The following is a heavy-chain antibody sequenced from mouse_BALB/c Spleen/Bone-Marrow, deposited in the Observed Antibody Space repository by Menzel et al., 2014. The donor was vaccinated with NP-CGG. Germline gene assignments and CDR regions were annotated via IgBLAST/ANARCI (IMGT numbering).Heavy chain of an antibody. CDR2: IRSKSNNYAT. Sequence: EVQLVESGAGLVQPTGSLNLSCAASGFTFNTYAMSWVRQAPGKGLEWVARIRSKSNNYATYYVDSVKDIITISREDSQSMLYLQMNNLKTEDTAMYYWMRSDDGCFVYWGQGTMVTVSA. CDR1: GFTFNTYA. V-gene: IGHV10-1*02. CDR3: MRSDDGCFVY. D-gene: IGHD2-3*01. J-gene: IGHJ3*01.